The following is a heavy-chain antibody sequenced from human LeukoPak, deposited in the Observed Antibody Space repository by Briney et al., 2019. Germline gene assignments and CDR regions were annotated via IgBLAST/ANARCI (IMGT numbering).Heavy chain of an antibody. Sequence: SETLSLTCTVSGGSISSYYWSWIRQPPGKGLEWIGYIYYSGSTNYNPSLKSRVTISVDTSKNQFSLKLSSVTAADTAVYYCARSVHCTNGVCSSREVDWFDPWGQGTLVTVSS. CDR1: GGSISSYY. CDR3: ARSVHCTNGVCSSREVDWFDP. CDR2: IYYSGST. D-gene: IGHD2-8*01. J-gene: IGHJ5*02. V-gene: IGHV4-59*08.